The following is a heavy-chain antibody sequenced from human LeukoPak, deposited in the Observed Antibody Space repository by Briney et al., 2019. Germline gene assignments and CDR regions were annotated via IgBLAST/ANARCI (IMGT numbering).Heavy chain of an antibody. CDR3: ARDPTGYSSSWYATNWFDP. J-gene: IGHJ5*02. V-gene: IGHV1-3*01. CDR2: INAGNGNT. D-gene: IGHD6-13*01. CDR1: GYNFIAYT. Sequence: ASVKVSCKASGYNFIAYTMHWVRQAPGQRLEWMGWINAGNGNTKYSQKFQGRVTITRDTSASTAYTELSSLRSEDTAVYYCARDPTGYSSSWYATNWFDPWGQGTLVTVSS.